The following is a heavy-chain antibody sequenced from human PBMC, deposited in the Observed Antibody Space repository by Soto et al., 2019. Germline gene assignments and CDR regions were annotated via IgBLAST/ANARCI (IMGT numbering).Heavy chain of an antibody. J-gene: IGHJ6*02. CDR2: ISSSGSTK. Sequence: GGSLRLSCAASGFTFSSFEMNWVRQAPDKGLEWASYISSSGSTKYYVDSVKGRFTISRDNAKNSLYLQMNSLRGEDTAVYYCARDGRYYDSSGYFHYAMDVWGQGTTVTVSS. D-gene: IGHD3-22*01. CDR3: ARDGRYYDSSGYFHYAMDV. V-gene: IGHV3-48*03. CDR1: GFTFSSFE.